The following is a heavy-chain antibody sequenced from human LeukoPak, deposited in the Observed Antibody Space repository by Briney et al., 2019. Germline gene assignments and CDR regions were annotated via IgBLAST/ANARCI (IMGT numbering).Heavy chain of an antibody. D-gene: IGHD4-17*01. V-gene: IGHV3-30*18. CDR2: ISYDGSNK. Sequence: GRSLRLSYAASGFTFSSYGMHWVRQAPGKGLEWVAVISYDGSNKYYADSVKGRFTISRDNSKNTLYLQMNSLRAEDTAVYYCAKNDYGDYLEGLFDYWGQGTLVTVSS. CDR1: GFTFSSYG. CDR3: AKNDYGDYLEGLFDY. J-gene: IGHJ4*02.